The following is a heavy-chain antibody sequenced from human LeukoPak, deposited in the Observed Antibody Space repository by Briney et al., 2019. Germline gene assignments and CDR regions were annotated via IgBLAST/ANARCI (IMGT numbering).Heavy chain of an antibody. J-gene: IGHJ4*02. CDR3: AREGGTVVIGRFDY. V-gene: IGHV3-30*02. Sequence: QPGGSLRLSCAASGINFRASGMHWVRQAPGMGLEWVTFIQTDGGVKKYAASVAGRFTISRDNSKNTVYLHMSSLRPDDTALYYCAREGGTVVIGRFDYWGQGTLVTVSS. CDR2: IQTDGGVK. D-gene: IGHD2-2*01. CDR1: GINFRASG.